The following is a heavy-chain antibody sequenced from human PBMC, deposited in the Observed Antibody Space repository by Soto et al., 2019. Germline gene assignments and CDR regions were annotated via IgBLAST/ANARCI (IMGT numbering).Heavy chain of an antibody. J-gene: IGHJ6*02. D-gene: IGHD2-21*01. V-gene: IGHV1-69*01. Sequence: QVQLVQSGAEVKKPGASVQVSCRASGGTFSSYAVSWVRQAPGQGLEWMVVIIPLLNTPKYVQKFQGRVTITADASATTAYMELSSLGSEDTAVYYCARESISPNYYYYGMDVWGQGTTVTVSS. CDR1: GGTFSSYA. CDR2: IIPLLNTP. CDR3: ARESISPNYYYYGMDV.